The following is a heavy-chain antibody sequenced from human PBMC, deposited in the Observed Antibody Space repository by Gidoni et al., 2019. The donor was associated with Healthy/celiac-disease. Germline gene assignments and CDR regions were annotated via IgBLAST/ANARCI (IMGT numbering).Heavy chain of an antibody. CDR1: GFTFSSYG. V-gene: IGHV3-30*18. Sequence: GGGVVQPGRSLRLSRAASGFTFSSYGMHWVRQAPGKGLEWVAVISYDGSNKYYADSVKGRFTISRDNSKNTLYLQMNSLRAEDTAVYYCAKGHGYCSGGSCDESYYYYGMDVWGQGTTVTVSS. J-gene: IGHJ6*02. D-gene: IGHD2-15*01. CDR3: AKGHGYCSGGSCDESYYYYGMDV. CDR2: ISYDGSNK.